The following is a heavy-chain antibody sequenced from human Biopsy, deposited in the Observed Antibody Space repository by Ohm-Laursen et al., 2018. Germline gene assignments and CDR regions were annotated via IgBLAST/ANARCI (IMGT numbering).Heavy chain of an antibody. J-gene: IGHJ4*02. Sequence: ASVKVSCKASGYSFTSYYMHWVRRAPGQGLEWMGMINPSGSTTSYLQIFQGRVTMTRDTSKSTVYMELSSLRSADTAVYFCARNTGWYGDLYYFDYWGQGTLVTVSS. CDR3: ARNTGWYGDLYYFDY. CDR2: INPSGSTT. CDR1: GYSFTSYY. D-gene: IGHD6-19*01. V-gene: IGHV1-46*01.